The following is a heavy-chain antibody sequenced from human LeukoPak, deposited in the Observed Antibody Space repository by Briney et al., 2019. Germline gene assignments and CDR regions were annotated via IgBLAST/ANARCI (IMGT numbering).Heavy chain of an antibody. J-gene: IGHJ6*02. D-gene: IGHD6-13*01. CDR1: GGSISSYY. CDR3: ARLGAAAGTYDFYYYYYGMDV. CDR2: IYYSGRT. V-gene: IGHV4-59*08. Sequence: SETLSLTCTVSGGSISSYYWSWIRQPPGKGLEWIGYIYYSGRTNYNPSLKSRVTISVDTSKNQFSLKLSSVTAADTAVYYCARLGAAAGTYDFYYYYYGMDVWGQGTTVTVSS.